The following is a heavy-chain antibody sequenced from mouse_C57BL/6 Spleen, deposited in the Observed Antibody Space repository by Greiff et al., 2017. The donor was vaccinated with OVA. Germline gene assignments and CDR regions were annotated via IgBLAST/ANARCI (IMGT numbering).Heavy chain of an antibody. CDR1: GFSLTSYG. CDR3: AKNENYEGFYYAMDY. J-gene: IGHJ4*01. D-gene: IGHD1-1*01. V-gene: IGHV2-5*01. Sequence: QVQLKESGPGLVQPSQSLSITCTVSGFSLTSYGVHWVRQSPGKGLEWLGVIWRGGSTDYNAAFMSRLSITKDNSKSQVFFKMNSLQADDTAIYYCAKNENYEGFYYAMDYWGQGTSVTVSS. CDR2: IWRGGST.